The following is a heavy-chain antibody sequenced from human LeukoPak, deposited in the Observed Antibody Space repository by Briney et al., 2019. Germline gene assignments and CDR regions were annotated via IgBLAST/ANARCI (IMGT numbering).Heavy chain of an antibody. CDR2: INPNSGGT. J-gene: IGHJ5*02. V-gene: IGHV1-2*02. D-gene: IGHD4-17*01. Sequence: VASVKVSCKASGYTFTGYYMHWVRQAPGQGLEWMGWINPNSGGTNYAQKFQGRVTMTRDTSISTAYMELSRLRSDDTAVYYCARDMSGLDYGLNFDPWGQGTLVTVSS. CDR3: ARDMSGLDYGLNFDP. CDR1: GYTFTGYY.